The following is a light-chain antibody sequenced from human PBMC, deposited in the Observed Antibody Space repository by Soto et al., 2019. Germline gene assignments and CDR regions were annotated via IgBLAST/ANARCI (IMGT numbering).Light chain of an antibody. Sequence: VMMQSQATLSVSPGERVTLSCRASHDIRSSLAWYQQKPGQAPRLLIYGASIRATGVPATFSGSGSGTEFTLSISSLQSEHVGVYYCQQDCSSPRTFGGGTKVDIK. V-gene: IGKV3D-15*02. CDR1: HDIRSS. CDR3: QQDCSSPRT. J-gene: IGKJ4*01. CDR2: GAS.